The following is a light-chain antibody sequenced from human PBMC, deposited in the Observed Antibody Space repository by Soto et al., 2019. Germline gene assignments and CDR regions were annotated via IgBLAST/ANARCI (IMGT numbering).Light chain of an antibody. J-gene: IGLJ1*01. CDR3: KSYAGSNTYV. Sequence: QSVLTQPPSASGSPGQSVTISCTGTKNDIGAYDFVSWYQHHPGKAPRLIIYEVVQRPSGVPDRFSGSKSGNTASLTVSGLQAADEADYFCKSYAGSNTYVFGSGTKSPS. CDR2: EVV. CDR1: KNDIGAYDF. V-gene: IGLV2-8*01.